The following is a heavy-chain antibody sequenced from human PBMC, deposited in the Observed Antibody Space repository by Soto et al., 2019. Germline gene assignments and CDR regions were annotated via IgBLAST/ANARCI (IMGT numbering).Heavy chain of an antibody. CDR1: GFSLTTSGVG. D-gene: IGHD3-3*01. Sequence: QITLNESGPTLVKPTQTLTLTCTFSGFSLTTSGVGVGWIRQSPGKAPEWLALIYCDDDKRYSPSLKSRLSITTDTSKNQVVLTMANLDPADTATYYCAPRVLRTVFGLVTTTAIYFDFWCQGTPVAVSS. V-gene: IGHV2-5*02. J-gene: IGHJ4*02. CDR2: IYCDDDK. CDR3: APRVLRTVFGLVTTTAIYFDF.